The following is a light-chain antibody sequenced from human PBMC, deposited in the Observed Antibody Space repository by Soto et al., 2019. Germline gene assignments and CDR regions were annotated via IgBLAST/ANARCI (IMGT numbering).Light chain of an antibody. CDR2: DVS. J-gene: IGLJ1*01. CDR3: TSYASSSTYV. V-gene: IGLV2-14*01. Sequence: QSVLTQPASVSGSPGQSITVSCTGTSSDVGGYNYVSWYQQHPGKAPKLMIYDVSNRPSGVSYRFSGSKSGNTASLTISGXQAEDEADYYCTSYASSSTYVFGTGTKVTLL. CDR1: SSDVGGYNY.